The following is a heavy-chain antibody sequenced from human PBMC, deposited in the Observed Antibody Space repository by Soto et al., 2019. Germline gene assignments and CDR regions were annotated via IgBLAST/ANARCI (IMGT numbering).Heavy chain of an antibody. J-gene: IGHJ4*02. CDR1: GGSFSGYY. CDR2: INHRGST. CDR3: ARDGRDGYNLDY. V-gene: IGHV4-34*01. Sequence: QVQLQQWGAGLLKPSETLSLTCAVYGGSFSGYYWSWIRQPPGKGLEWIGEINHRGSTNYNPSLRSRVTISVDTSKNQFSLKLSSVTAADTAVYYCARDGRDGYNLDYWGQGTLVTVSS. D-gene: IGHD5-12*01.